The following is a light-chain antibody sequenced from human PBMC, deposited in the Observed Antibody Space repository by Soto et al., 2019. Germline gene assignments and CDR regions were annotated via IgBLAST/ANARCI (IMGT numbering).Light chain of an antibody. CDR3: QQRSNWPLT. V-gene: IGKV3-11*01. CDR2: NAS. Sequence: EIVLTQSPATMSLSPGERATLSCRASQTVGSYLAWYQQKPGQAPRLLIYNASNRATGIPARFGGSGSGTDFTLTISRLEPEDFAVYYCQQRSNWPLTFGGGTKVEIK. J-gene: IGKJ4*01. CDR1: QTVGSY.